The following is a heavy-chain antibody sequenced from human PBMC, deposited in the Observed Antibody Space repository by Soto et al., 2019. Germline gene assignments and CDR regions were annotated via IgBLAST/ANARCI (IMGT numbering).Heavy chain of an antibody. CDR3: ARTSGCGGDCYEAAFDI. V-gene: IGHV1-46*01. J-gene: IGHJ3*02. D-gene: IGHD2-21*02. CDR1: GGTFSSYT. Sequence: GASVKVSCKASGGTFSSYTISWVRQAPGQGLEWMGIINPSGGSTTYAQKFQDRVTMTRDTSTSTVYMELSSLRSEDTAVYYCARTSGCGGDCYEAAFDIWGQGTMVTVSS. CDR2: INPSGGST.